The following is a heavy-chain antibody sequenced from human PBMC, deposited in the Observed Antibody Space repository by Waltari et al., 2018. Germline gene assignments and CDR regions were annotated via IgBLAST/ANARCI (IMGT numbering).Heavy chain of an antibody. J-gene: IGHJ4*02. CDR1: GFTFSSYT. D-gene: IGHD2-15*01. Sequence: EVQLVGSGGGLVKPGGSLRLSCAASGFTFSSYTRNGVRQAPGKGLEWVSSISSGSSYIYYADSVKGRFTISRDNAKNSLYLQMNSLRVEDTAVYYCAREWGVMVGTAGFYFDYWGQGALVTVSS. CDR2: ISSGSSYI. V-gene: IGHV3-21*01. CDR3: AREWGVMVGTAGFYFDY.